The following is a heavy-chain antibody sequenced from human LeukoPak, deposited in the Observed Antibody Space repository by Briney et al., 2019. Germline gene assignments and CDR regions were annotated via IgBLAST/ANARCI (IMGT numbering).Heavy chain of an antibody. CDR1: GGSISSSHYY. CDR2: IYYSGTT. D-gene: IGHD3-10*01. J-gene: IGHJ6*03. Sequence: SETLSLTCTVSGGSISSSHYYWGWIRQTTGKGLEWIGTIYYSGTTYYNPSLESRATISEDTSKNQFSLTLRSVTAADTAVYYCARQISDYYYYYIDVWGKGTTVTVSS. CDR3: ARQISDYYYYYIDV. V-gene: IGHV4-39*01.